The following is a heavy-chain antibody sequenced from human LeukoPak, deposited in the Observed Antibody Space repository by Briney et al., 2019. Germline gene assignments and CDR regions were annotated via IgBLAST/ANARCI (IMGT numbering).Heavy chain of an antibody. V-gene: IGHV4-4*02. D-gene: IGHD3-22*01. J-gene: IGHJ6*02. Sequence: PSETLSLTCTVSGDSISSSNWWNWVRQPPGKGLDWIGEISHAGSTKYNPSLKSRVTISVDRSKSQFSLKLSSVTAADTAVYYCARGRVSGMVVVITTPYYYYGMDVWGQGTTVTVSS. CDR1: GDSISSSNW. CDR2: ISHAGST. CDR3: ARGRVSGMVVVITTPYYYYGMDV.